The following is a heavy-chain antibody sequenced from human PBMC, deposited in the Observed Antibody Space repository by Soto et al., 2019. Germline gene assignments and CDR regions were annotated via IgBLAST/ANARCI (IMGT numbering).Heavy chain of an antibody. CDR1: GGSISSYY. J-gene: IGHJ2*01. Sequence: QVQLQESGPGLVKPSETLSLTCTVSGGSISSYYWSWIRQPPGKGLEWIGYIYYSGSTNYNPSLKSRVTISVDTSKNQFSLKLSSVTAADTAVYYCARGHDYGDWYFDLWGRGTLVTVSS. CDR2: IYYSGST. V-gene: IGHV4-59*01. CDR3: ARGHDYGDWYFDL. D-gene: IGHD4-17*01.